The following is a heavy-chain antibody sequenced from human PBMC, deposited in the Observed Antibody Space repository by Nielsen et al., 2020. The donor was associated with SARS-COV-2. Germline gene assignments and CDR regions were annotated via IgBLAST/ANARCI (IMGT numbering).Heavy chain of an antibody. CDR1: GYTFTSYD. CDR3: ARGGGTIFGVVIDDAFDI. J-gene: IGHJ3*02. CDR2: MNPNSGNT. Sequence: ASVKVSCKASGYTFTSYDINWVRQATGQGLEWMGWMNPNSGNTGYAQKFQGRVTMTRNTSISTAYMELSSLRSEDTAVYYCARGGGTIFGVVIDDAFDIWGQGTMVTVSS. D-gene: IGHD3-3*01. V-gene: IGHV1-8*01.